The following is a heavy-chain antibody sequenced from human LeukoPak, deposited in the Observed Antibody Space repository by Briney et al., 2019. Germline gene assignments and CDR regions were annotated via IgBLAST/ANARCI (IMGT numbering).Heavy chain of an antibody. CDR1: GFXVSSNY. CDR3: ARSVSSSSMNYFDY. CDR2: IYSGGST. J-gene: IGHJ4*02. V-gene: IGHV3-66*01. D-gene: IGHD6-6*01. Sequence: GGFLRLSCAASGFXVSSNYMSWVRQAPGKGLEWVSVIYSGGSTYYADSVKGRFTIFGDNSNNTLFLQMNSLRAEDTAVYYCARSVSSSSMNYFDYWGQGTLVTVSS.